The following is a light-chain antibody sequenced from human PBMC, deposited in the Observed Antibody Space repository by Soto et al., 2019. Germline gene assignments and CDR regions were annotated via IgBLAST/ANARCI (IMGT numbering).Light chain of an antibody. CDR2: DNN. J-gene: IGLJ1*01. Sequence: QSVLTQPPSVSAAPGQKVTISCSGSSSNIGKNYVSWYQHPPGTAPKLLLYDNNRRPSGIPDRFSGSKSGTSATLGITGLQTGDEADYFCGTWDSSLSAVVLGTGTKLTVL. CDR3: GTWDSSLSAVV. CDR1: SSNIGKNY. V-gene: IGLV1-51*01.